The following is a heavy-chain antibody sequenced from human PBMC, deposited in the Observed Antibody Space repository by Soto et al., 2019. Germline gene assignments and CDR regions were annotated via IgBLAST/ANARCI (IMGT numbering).Heavy chain of an antibody. V-gene: IGHV1-18*01. CDR2: INTHNGNT. CDR1: GYTFSTYG. Sequence: QVQLEQSAPEVKKPGASVKVSCKASGYTFSTYGISWVRQAPGQGLEWMGWINTHNGNTNYAQNLHGRVTITADTSTSTAYMELRSLRSDDPAVYYCTREGSAPYYYYGMDVWGQGTTVTVSS. CDR3: TREGSAPYYYYGMDV. D-gene: IGHD3-10*01. J-gene: IGHJ6*02.